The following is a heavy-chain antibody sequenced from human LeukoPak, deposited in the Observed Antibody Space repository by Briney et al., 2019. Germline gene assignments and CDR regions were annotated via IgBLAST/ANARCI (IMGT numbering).Heavy chain of an antibody. J-gene: IGHJ6*03. CDR3: ARVPHVMSYYYYYYMDV. V-gene: IGHV4-31*03. D-gene: IGHD2-21*01. CDR2: IYYSGST. CDR1: GGSISSGGYY. Sequence: SETLSLTCTVSGGSISSGGYYWSWIRQHPGKGLEWIGYIYYSGSTYYNPSLKSRVTISVDTSKNQFSLKLSSVTAADTAVYYCARVPHVMSYYYYYYMDVWGKGTTVTVSS.